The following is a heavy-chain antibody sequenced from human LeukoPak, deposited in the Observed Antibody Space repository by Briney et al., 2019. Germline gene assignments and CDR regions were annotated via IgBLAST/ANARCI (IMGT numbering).Heavy chain of an antibody. Sequence: PGGSLRLSCAASGFTFSDYYMTWIRQAPGKGLEWISYISSGGTIIYYADSVRGQFTISRDNAKKSLYLQMNSLRAEDTAVYYCARVQKGIAAAGTGGGWFEPWGQGTLVTVSS. CDR2: ISSGGTII. J-gene: IGHJ5*02. D-gene: IGHD6-13*01. V-gene: IGHV3-11*01. CDR3: ARVQKGIAAAGTGGGWFEP. CDR1: GFTFSDYY.